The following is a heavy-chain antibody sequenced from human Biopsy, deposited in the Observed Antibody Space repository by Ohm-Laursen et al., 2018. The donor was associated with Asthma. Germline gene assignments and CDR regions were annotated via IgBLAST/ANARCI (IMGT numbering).Heavy chain of an antibody. J-gene: IGHJ2*01. Sequence: ASVKVSCKASGYTFTGYYMHWVRQAPGQGLEWMGRIDPNSGGTNYAQKFLGRVTMTRDTSVNTAFMVLSRLRSDDTAVYYCARIKIRIGAGTDRYFDLWGRSTLVTVSS. CDR2: IDPNSGGT. D-gene: IGHD3-16*01. V-gene: IGHV1-2*06. CDR1: GYTFTGYY. CDR3: ARIKIRIGAGTDRYFDL.